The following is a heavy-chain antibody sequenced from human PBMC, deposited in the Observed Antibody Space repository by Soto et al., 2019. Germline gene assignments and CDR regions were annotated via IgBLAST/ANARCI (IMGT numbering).Heavy chain of an antibody. Sequence: ASVKVCCKASGYTFTSYGSSWVRQAPGQGLEWMGWISAYNGNTNYAQKLQGRVTMTTDTSTSTAYMELRSLRSDDTAVYYCARVLRYFDWLLRVWFDPWGQGTLVTVSS. V-gene: IGHV1-18*01. CDR1: GYTFTSYG. D-gene: IGHD3-9*01. J-gene: IGHJ5*02. CDR2: ISAYNGNT. CDR3: ARVLRYFDWLLRVWFDP.